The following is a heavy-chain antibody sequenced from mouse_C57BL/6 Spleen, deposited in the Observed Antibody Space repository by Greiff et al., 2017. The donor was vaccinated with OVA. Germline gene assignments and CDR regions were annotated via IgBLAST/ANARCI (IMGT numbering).Heavy chain of an antibody. V-gene: IGHV1-64*01. Sequence: QVQLQQSGAELVKPGASVKLSCKASGYTFTSYWMHWVKQRPGQGLEWIGMIHPNSGSTNYNEKFKSKATLTVDKSSSTAYMQLSSLTSEDSAVYYCAREFYYGSSYVRNYFDYWGQGTTLTVSS. CDR3: AREFYYGSSYVRNYFDY. CDR2: IHPNSGST. CDR1: GYTFTSYW. J-gene: IGHJ2*01. D-gene: IGHD1-1*01.